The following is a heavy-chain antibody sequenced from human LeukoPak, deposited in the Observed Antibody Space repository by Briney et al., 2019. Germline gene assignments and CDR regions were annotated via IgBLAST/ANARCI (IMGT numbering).Heavy chain of an antibody. CDR2: INHSGST. Sequence: SETLSLTCAVYGGSFSGYYWSWIRQPPGKGLEWIGEINHSGSTNYNPSLKSRVTISVDKSKNQFSLKLSSVTAADTAVYYCARDLRSSGWYGVSYWGQGTLVTVPS. D-gene: IGHD6-19*01. V-gene: IGHV4-34*01. CDR1: GGSFSGYY. J-gene: IGHJ4*02. CDR3: ARDLRSSGWYGVSY.